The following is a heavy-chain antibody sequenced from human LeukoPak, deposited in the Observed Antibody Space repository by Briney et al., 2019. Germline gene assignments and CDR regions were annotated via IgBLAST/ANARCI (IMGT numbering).Heavy chain of an antibody. D-gene: IGHD1-14*01. V-gene: IGHV3-7*01. CDR2: IKQDGSHK. CDR1: GFTFTKYW. J-gene: IGHJ4*02. Sequence: GGSLRLSCAASGFTFTKYWMTWVRQAPGKGLEWVGNIKQDGSHKNYMDSVKGRFTISRDNTKNSVYLQMSSLRAEDTAVYYCAREVWGPEYWGQGTLVTVSS. CDR3: AREVWGPEY.